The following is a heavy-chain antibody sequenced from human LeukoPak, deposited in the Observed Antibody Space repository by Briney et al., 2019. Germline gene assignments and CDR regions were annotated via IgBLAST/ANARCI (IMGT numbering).Heavy chain of an antibody. CDR3: ASSSSWSNNWFDP. V-gene: IGHV1-69*13. CDR2: IIPIFGTA. Sequence: GAPVKVSCKASGGTFSSYAISWVRQAPGQGLEWMGGIIPIFGTANYAQKFQGRVTITADESTSTAYMELSSLRSEDTAVYYCASSSSWSNNWFDPWGQGTLVTVSS. CDR1: GGTFSSYA. J-gene: IGHJ5*02. D-gene: IGHD6-13*01.